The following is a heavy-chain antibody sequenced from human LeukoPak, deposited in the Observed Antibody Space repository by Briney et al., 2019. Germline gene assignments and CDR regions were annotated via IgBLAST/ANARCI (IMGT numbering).Heavy chain of an antibody. CDR2: ISSGGYTT. CDR3: AREGSSYALSEPFYFDY. CDR1: GFTFSSHD. Sequence: GGSLRLSCTDSGFTFSSHDMNWVRQAPGKGLEWVSYISSGGYTTRYADSVKGRFTISRDNAKNSLYLQMNSLRAEDTAVYCCAREGSSYALSEPFYFDYWGQGTLVTVSS. V-gene: IGHV3-48*03. D-gene: IGHD3-10*01. J-gene: IGHJ4*02.